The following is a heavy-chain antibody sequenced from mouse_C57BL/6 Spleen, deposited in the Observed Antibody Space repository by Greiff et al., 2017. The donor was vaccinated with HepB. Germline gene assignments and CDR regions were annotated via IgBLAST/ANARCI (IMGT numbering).Heavy chain of an antibody. CDR3: ARDRNWDH. V-gene: IGHV5-4*01. CDR2: ISDGGSYT. Sequence: EVKLQESGGGLVKPGGSLKLSCAASGFTFSSYAMSWVRQTPEKRLEWVATISDGGSYTYYPDNVKGRFTISRDNAKNNLYLQMSHLKSEDTAMYYCARDRNWDHWGQGTTLTVSS. D-gene: IGHD4-1*01. J-gene: IGHJ2*01. CDR1: GFTFSSYA.